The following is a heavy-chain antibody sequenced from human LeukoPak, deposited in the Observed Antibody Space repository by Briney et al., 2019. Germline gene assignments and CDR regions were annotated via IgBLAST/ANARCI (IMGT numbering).Heavy chain of an antibody. V-gene: IGHV3-30*02. J-gene: IGHJ6*03. CDR1: GFTFSSYG. CDR3: AKGGGITIFGVALGYYYYMDV. CDR2: IRYDGSNK. Sequence: GGSLRLSCAASGFTFSSYGMHWVRQAPGKGLEWVAFIRYDGSNKYYADSVKGRFTISRDNSKNTLYLQMNSLSAEDTAVYYCAKGGGITIFGVALGYYYYMDVWGKGTTVTVSS. D-gene: IGHD3-3*01.